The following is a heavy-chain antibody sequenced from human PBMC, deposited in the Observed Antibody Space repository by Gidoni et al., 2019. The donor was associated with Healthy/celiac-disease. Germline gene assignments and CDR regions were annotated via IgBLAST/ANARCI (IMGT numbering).Heavy chain of an antibody. CDR2: ISAYNGNT. Sequence: QVQLVQSGAEVKKPGASVKVSCKASGYTFTSYGSSWVRQAPGQGLEWMGWISAYNGNTNYAQKLQGRVTMTTDTSTSTAYMELRSLRSDDTAVYYCARDYDFWSGYYRTNWFDPWGQGTLVTVSS. CDR3: ARDYDFWSGYYRTNWFDP. J-gene: IGHJ5*02. V-gene: IGHV1-18*01. D-gene: IGHD3-3*01. CDR1: GYTFTSYG.